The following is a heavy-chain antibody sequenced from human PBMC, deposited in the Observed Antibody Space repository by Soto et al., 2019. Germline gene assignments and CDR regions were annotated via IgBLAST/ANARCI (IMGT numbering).Heavy chain of an antibody. J-gene: IGHJ6*03. CDR3: ARGNYGDWDYYYYYMDV. V-gene: IGHV3-21*01. Sequence: GGSLRLSCAASGFTFSSYSMNWVRQAPGKGLEWVSSISSSSSYIYYADSVKGRFTISRDNAKNSLYLQMNSLRAEDTAVYYCARGNYGDWDYYYYYMDVWGKGTTVTVSS. CDR1: GFTFSSYS. D-gene: IGHD4-17*01. CDR2: ISSSSSYI.